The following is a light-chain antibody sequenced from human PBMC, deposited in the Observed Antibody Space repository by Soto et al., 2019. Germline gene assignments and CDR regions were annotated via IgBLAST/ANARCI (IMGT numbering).Light chain of an antibody. J-gene: IGKJ1*01. CDR3: QQYNSYSTWT. CDR1: QRISSW. V-gene: IGKV1-5*01. Sequence: DIQMTQSPSTLSASVGDRVTITCRASQRISSWLAWYQQKPGKAPKLLIYDASSLESGVPSRFSGSGPGTEFTLTISSLQPDDFATYYCQQYNSYSTWTFGQGTKVEIK. CDR2: DAS.